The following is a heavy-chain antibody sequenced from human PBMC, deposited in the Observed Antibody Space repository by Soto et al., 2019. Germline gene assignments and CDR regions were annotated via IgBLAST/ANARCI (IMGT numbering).Heavy chain of an antibody. Sequence: SETLSLTCAVSGYSISSGYYWGWIRQPPGKGLEWIGSIYHSGRTYNNPSLKSRVTISVDTSKNQFSLKLSSVTAADTAVYYCARVFAEYSSSSEGGRFDPWGQGTLVTVSS. V-gene: IGHV4-38-2*01. CDR3: ARVFAEYSSSSEGGRFDP. J-gene: IGHJ5*02. CDR2: IYHSGRT. CDR1: GYSISSGYY. D-gene: IGHD6-6*01.